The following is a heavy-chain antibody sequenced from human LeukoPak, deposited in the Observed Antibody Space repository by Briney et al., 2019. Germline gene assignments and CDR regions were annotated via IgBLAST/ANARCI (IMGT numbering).Heavy chain of an antibody. V-gene: IGHV3-23*01. Sequence: PGGSLRLSCAASGFTFTTYVMNWVRQAPGKGLEWVSAIRGSGGGTYYADSVKGRFTISRDNSKNTVYLEMNSLRAEDTAVYYCAKGVAAVGTWWGPNFDYWGQGTPLTVSS. D-gene: IGHD6-13*01. J-gene: IGHJ4*02. CDR1: GFTFTTYV. CDR3: AKGVAAVGTWWGPNFDY. CDR2: IRGSGGGT.